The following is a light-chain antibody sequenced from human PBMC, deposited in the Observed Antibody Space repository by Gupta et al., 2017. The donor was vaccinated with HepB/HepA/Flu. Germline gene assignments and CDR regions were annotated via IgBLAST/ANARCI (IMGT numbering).Light chain of an antibody. CDR2: LNSDGSP. Sequence: QLVLTHSPSASASLGASVTLTCTLCSGHSSYAIAWHQQQPEKSPRNLMKLNSDGSPCTVDGIPERFSASSSGAGRYLALSCRESEDEADYYWQTRGTGWVFGGGTKLTVL. J-gene: IGLJ3*02. V-gene: IGLV4-69*01. CDR1: SGHSSYA. CDR3: QTRGTGWV.